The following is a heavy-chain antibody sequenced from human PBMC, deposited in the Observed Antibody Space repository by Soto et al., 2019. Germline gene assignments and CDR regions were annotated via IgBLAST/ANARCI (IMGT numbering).Heavy chain of an antibody. V-gene: IGHV3-11*01. Sequence: GGSLRLSCAASGFTFSDYYMSWIRQAPGKGLEWVSYISSSGSTIYYADSVKGRFTISRDNAKNSLYLQMNSLRAEDTAVYYCARGSRMIEVVTNFYYYGMDVWGQGTTVTV. CDR1: GFTFSDYY. D-gene: IGHD3-22*01. J-gene: IGHJ6*02. CDR2: ISSSGSTI. CDR3: ARGSRMIEVVTNFYYYGMDV.